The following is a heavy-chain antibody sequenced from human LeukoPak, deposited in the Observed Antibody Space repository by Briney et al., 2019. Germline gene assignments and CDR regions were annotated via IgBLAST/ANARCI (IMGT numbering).Heavy chain of an antibody. CDR2: ISFSGTT. CDR1: SGSLNSGDYW. Sequence: PSETLSLTCSVSSGSLNSGDYWWGWIRQPPGKGLEWIGIISFSGTTLYNPSLKSRVPIFVDTSKNQFFLRLSSVTAADTAVYYCARQVGGDRWYLDYWGQGTLVTVSS. D-gene: IGHD2-21*01. J-gene: IGHJ4*02. V-gene: IGHV4-39*01. CDR3: ARQVGGDRWYLDY.